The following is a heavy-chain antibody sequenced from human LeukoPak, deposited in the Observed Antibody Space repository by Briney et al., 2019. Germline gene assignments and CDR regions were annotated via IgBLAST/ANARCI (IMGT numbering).Heavy chain of an antibody. Sequence: PGGSLRLSCAASGFTFSSYWLHWVRQAPGKGLVWVSRINSDGSSTSYADSVKGRFTISRDNAKNTLYLQMNSLRAEDTAVYYCANGGIYYGSGSLRWFDPWGHGTLVTVSS. CDR1: GFTFSSYW. J-gene: IGHJ5*02. V-gene: IGHV3-74*01. D-gene: IGHD3-10*01. CDR3: ANGGIYYGSGSLRWFDP. CDR2: INSDGSST.